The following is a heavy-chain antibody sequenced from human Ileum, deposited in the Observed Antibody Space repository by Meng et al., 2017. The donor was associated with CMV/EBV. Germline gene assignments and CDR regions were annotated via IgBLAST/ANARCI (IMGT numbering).Heavy chain of an antibody. D-gene: IGHD2-21*01. J-gene: IGHJ6*02. Sequence: GESLKISCAASEFTFSSYSMNWVRQAPGKALEWVSSISSSSSYIYYADSVKGRFTISRYNAKNSLYLQMNILRADDTAVYYCARGYCGGDCSGYYYYGMDVWGQGTTVTVSS. CDR2: ISSSSSYI. CDR1: EFTFSSYS. V-gene: IGHV3-21*01. CDR3: ARGYCGGDCSGYYYYGMDV.